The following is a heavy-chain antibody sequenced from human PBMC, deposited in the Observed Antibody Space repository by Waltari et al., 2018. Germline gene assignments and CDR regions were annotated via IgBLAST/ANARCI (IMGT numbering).Heavy chain of an antibody. V-gene: IGHV3-53*01. CDR2: IFGGGNT. J-gene: IGHJ4*02. Sequence: EVQLVESGGGLIQPGGSLRLSCAASGFPVSTKYMSWVRQAPGKGLEWVSVIFGGGNTYYADSVKGRFTISRDNSENTLSLQMNSLRADDTAVYYCTRHNYYGSGSYYFDYWGQGTLVTVSS. CDR3: TRHNYYGSGSYYFDY. D-gene: IGHD3-10*01. CDR1: GFPVSTKY.